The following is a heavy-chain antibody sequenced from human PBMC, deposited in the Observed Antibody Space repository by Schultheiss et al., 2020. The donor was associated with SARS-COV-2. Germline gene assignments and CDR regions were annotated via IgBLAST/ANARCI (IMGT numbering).Heavy chain of an antibody. Sequence: SETLSLTCTVSGGSISSSSYYWGWIRQPPGKGLEWIGYIYYSGSTYYNPSLKSRVTISVDTSKNQFSLKLSSVTAADTAVYYCARGGTGGVVIMGYYYYGMDVWGQGTTVTVSS. D-gene: IGHD3-3*01. CDR3: ARGGTGGVVIMGYYYYGMDV. V-gene: IGHV4-30-4*08. CDR1: GGSISSSSYY. J-gene: IGHJ6*02. CDR2: IYYSGST.